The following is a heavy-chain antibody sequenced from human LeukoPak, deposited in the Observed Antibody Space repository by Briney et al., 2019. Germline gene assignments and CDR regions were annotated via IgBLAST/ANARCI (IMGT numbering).Heavy chain of an antibody. CDR2: INPNDGDT. V-gene: IGHV1-2*02. Sequence: ASVKVSCKASGYTLTDYYMHWVRRAPGQGFEWMGWINPNDGDTNYAQKFQGRVTMTRDTSISTAHMEVSRLRSDDTAVYYCARANFLYCISSTCLFDYWGQGTLVTVSS. J-gene: IGHJ4*02. CDR1: GYTLTDYY. CDR3: ARANFLYCISSTCLFDY. D-gene: IGHD2/OR15-2a*01.